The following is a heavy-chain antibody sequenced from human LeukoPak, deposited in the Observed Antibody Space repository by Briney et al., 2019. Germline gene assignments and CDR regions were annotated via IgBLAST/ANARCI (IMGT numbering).Heavy chain of an antibody. D-gene: IGHD3-3*01. CDR3: ARIVTIFGVVISDAFDM. Sequence: PSETLSLTCAVYGGSFSGYYWSWIRQPPGKGLEWIGEINHSGSTNYNPSLKSRVTISVDTSKNQFSLKLSSVTAADTAVYYCARIVTIFGVVISDAFDMWGQGTMVTVSS. J-gene: IGHJ3*02. V-gene: IGHV4-34*01. CDR1: GGSFSGYY. CDR2: INHSGST.